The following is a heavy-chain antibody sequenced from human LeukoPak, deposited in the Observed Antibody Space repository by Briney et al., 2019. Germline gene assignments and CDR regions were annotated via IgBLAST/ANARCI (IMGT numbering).Heavy chain of an antibody. CDR2: INSDGSST. CDR1: GFTFSSYR. D-gene: IGHD3-22*01. J-gene: IGHJ6*02. Sequence: TGGSLRLSCAASGFTFSSYRMHWVRQAPGKGLVWVSRINSDGSSTSYADSVKGRFTISRDNAKNTLYLQMNSLRAEDTAVYYCARDNYDSNWGMNVWGQGTTVTVSS. CDR3: ARDNYDSNWGMNV. V-gene: IGHV3-74*01.